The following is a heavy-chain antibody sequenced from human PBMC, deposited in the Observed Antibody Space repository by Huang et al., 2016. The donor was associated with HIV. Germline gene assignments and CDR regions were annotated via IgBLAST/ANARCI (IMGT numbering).Heavy chain of an antibody. CDR1: GFTFRSWV. D-gene: IGHD1-26*01. V-gene: IGHV3-23*01. Sequence: EVHLLESGGGLVQPGGSLRLSCAASGFTFRSWVMSWVRQGQGKGLEGVSGISASGNTTYYADSVKGRFTISRDNSKSTLYLQMSSLRGEDTAVYYCAKDNPVGATNYWGQGTLVTVSS. J-gene: IGHJ4*02. CDR3: AKDNPVGATNY. CDR2: ISASGNTT.